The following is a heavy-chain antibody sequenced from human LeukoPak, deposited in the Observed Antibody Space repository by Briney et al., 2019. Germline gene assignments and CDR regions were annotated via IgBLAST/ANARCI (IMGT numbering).Heavy chain of an antibody. CDR2: ISSSSTYI. Sequence: WGSLGLSWAALGFSFRHYAMNWVRQAPGEGLGWVSAISSSSTYIQYADSGQGRFTLPRSDSKKSLYLQIDGLGVEGTAFYFCFRVGVRAWYDSWGQGTLVTVSS. CDR3: FRVGVRAWYDS. V-gene: IGHV3-21*01. D-gene: IGHD3-16*02. J-gene: IGHJ5*01. CDR1: GFSFRHYA.